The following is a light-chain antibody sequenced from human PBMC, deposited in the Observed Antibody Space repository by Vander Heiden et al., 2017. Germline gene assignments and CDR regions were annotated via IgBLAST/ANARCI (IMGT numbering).Light chain of an antibody. CDR3: EQTYSIPYT. CDR1: QNIDNY. V-gene: IGKV1-39*01. Sequence: DIQMTQSPSSLSASIGDRVTITCRASQNIDNYLNWYQQKPGKAPNLLIYAASTLQSGVPFRFSGSGSGTYFTLTIDSLQPEDFATCHCEQTYSIPYTFGQGTSLQI. CDR2: AAS. J-gene: IGKJ2*01.